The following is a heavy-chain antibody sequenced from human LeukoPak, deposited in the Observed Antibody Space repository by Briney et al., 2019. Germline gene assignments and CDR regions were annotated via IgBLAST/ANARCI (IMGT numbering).Heavy chain of an antibody. Sequence: GGSLRLSCAASGFTFSSYAMSWVRQAPGKGLEWVSAISGSGGGTYYADSVKGRFTISRDNSKNTLYLQMNSLRAEDTAVYYCAKGGSWYPAGYWGQGTLVTVSS. CDR3: AKGGSWYPAGY. D-gene: IGHD6-13*01. J-gene: IGHJ4*02. CDR2: ISGSGGGT. V-gene: IGHV3-23*01. CDR1: GFTFSSYA.